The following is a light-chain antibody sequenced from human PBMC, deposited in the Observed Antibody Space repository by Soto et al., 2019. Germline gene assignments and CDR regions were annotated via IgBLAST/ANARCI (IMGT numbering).Light chain of an antibody. Sequence: QSVLTQPPSASGSPGQSVTITCTGTSSDVIGYDYVSWYQQYPGKAPKLMIYEVIKRPSGVPDRFSGSKSGNTASLTVSGLQTEGEADYYCSSYAGSNNLRFGGGTKLTVL. V-gene: IGLV2-8*01. CDR3: SSYAGSNNLR. J-gene: IGLJ2*01. CDR1: SSDVIGYDY. CDR2: EVI.